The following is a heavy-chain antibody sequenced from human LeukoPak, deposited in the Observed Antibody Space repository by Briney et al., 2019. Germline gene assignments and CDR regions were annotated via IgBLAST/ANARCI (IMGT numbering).Heavy chain of an antibody. D-gene: IGHD3-10*01. V-gene: IGHV3-30*18. CDR1: GFTFSDYG. J-gene: IGHJ4*02. Sequence: GGSLRLSCAASGFTFSDYGMHWVRQAPGKGLEWVALISYDGGNKFYADSVRERFTISRDNSKNTLFLQMNRLRIEDTAVYYCAKVFEVRGARRPKDYWGQGTLVIVSS. CDR2: ISYDGGNK. CDR3: AKVFEVRGARRPKDY.